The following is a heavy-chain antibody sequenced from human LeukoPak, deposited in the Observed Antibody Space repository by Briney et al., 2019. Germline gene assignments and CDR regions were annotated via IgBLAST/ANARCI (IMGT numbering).Heavy chain of an antibody. CDR3: ARRLYCSSTSCSTIYYMDV. V-gene: IGHV4-39*01. CDR1: GGSISSSSYY. D-gene: IGHD2-2*01. J-gene: IGHJ6*03. CDR2: IYYSGST. Sequence: ASETLSLTCTVSGGSISSSSYYWGWIRQPPGKGLEWIGSIYYSGSTYYNPSLKSRVTISVDTSKNQFPLKLSSVTAADTAVYYCARRLYCSSTSCSTIYYMDVWGKGTTVTVSS.